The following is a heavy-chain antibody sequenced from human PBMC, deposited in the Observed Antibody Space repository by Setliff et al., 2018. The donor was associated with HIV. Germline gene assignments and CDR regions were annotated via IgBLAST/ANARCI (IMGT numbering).Heavy chain of an antibody. Sequence: GGSLRLSCAASGFTFSNYEMNWVRQAPGKGLEWVSSISSSSRSKYYADSVKGRFTISRDNAKNSLYLQMNSLRAEDTAVYYCAREVAVAGFNYWGQGTLVTVSS. D-gene: IGHD6-19*01. J-gene: IGHJ4*02. V-gene: IGHV3-21*01. CDR3: AREVAVAGFNY. CDR2: ISSSSRSK. CDR1: GFTFSNYE.